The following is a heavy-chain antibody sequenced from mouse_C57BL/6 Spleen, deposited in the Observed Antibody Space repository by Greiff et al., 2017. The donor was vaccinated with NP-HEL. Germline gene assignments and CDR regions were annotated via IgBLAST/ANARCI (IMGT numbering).Heavy chain of an antibody. CDR3: ARSSGSSYGYWYFDV. Sequence: VQLQQSGPGLAKPSQTLSLTCSVTGYSITSDYWNWIRKFPGNKLEYMGYISYSGSTYYNPSLKSRISITRDTSKNQYYLQLNSVTTEDTATYYCARSSGSSYGYWYFDVWGTGTTVTVSS. D-gene: IGHD1-1*01. CDR1: GYSITSDY. CDR2: ISYSGST. V-gene: IGHV3-8*01. J-gene: IGHJ1*03.